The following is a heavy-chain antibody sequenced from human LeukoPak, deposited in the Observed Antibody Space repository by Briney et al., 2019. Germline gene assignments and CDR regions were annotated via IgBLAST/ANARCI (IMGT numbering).Heavy chain of an antibody. Sequence: ASVKVSCKVSGYTLTELSMHWVRQAPGKGLEWMGGFDPEGGETIYAQKFQGRVTMTEDTSTDTAYMELSSPRSEDTAVYYCATDARSYGSGNNYYNRFDPWGQGTLVTVSS. CDR3: ATDARSYGSGNNYYNRFDP. J-gene: IGHJ5*02. D-gene: IGHD3-10*01. CDR1: GYTLTELS. CDR2: FDPEGGET. V-gene: IGHV1-24*01.